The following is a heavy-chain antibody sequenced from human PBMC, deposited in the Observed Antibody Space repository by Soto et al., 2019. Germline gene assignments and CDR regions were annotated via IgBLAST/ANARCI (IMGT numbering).Heavy chain of an antibody. J-gene: IGHJ6*02. V-gene: IGHV1-69*01. CDR3: ARGVVGATSGDYYYGMDA. CDR1: GGTFSSYA. D-gene: IGHD1-26*01. Sequence: QVQLVQSGAEVKKPGSSVKVSCKASGGTFSSYAISWVRQAPGQGLEWMGGIIPIFGTANYAQKFQGRVTITADESTSTAYMELSSLRSEDTAVYYCARGVVGATSGDYYYGMDAWGQGTTVTVSS. CDR2: IIPIFGTA.